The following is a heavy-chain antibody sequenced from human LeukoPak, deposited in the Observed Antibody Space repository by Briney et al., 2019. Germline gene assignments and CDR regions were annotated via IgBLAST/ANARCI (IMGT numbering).Heavy chain of an antibody. J-gene: IGHJ5*02. CDR2: IYHSGST. CDR1: GDSISTSNSY. D-gene: IGHD2-15*01. Sequence: PSETLSLTCTVSGDSISTSNSYWGWIRQPPGKGLEWIGEIYHSGSTNYNPSLKSRVTISADKSKNQFSLRLSSVTAADTAVYYCARDRMVVGNWFDPWGQGTLVTVSS. V-gene: IGHV4-39*07. CDR3: ARDRMVVGNWFDP.